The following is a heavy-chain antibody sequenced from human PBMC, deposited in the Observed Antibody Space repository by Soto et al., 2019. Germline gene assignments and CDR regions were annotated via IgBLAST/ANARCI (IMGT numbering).Heavy chain of an antibody. CDR2: IYYSGST. Sequence: PSETLSLTCTVSGSSIISSSWSWIRQPPGKGLEWIGYIYYSGSTNYNPSLKSRVTISVDTSKNQFSLKLSSVTAADTAVYYCAMDRSGYYPGVLDYWGQGTLVTVS. V-gene: IGHV4-59*01. CDR1: GSSIISSS. D-gene: IGHD3-22*01. J-gene: IGHJ4*02. CDR3: AMDRSGYYPGVLDY.